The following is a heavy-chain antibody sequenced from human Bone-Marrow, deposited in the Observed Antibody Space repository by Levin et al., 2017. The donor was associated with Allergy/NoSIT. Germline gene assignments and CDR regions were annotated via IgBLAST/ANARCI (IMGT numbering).Heavy chain of an antibody. V-gene: IGHV3-15*07. CDR1: GFNFNNAW. CDR2: SKRKTDGGTT. Sequence: SCAASGFNFNNAWMNWVRQAPGKGLEWVGRSKRKTDGGTTDYAEPVKGRFTISRDDSKNMLYLQMSSLKTEDTAVYYCTTFAGDPWGQGTLVTVSS. J-gene: IGHJ5*02. CDR3: TTFAGDP.